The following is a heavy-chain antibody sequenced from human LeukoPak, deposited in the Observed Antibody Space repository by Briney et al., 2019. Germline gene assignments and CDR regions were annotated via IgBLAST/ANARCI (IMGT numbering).Heavy chain of an antibody. Sequence: PSETLSLTCTVSGGSISSYYWSWIRQPPGKGLEWIGYIYYSGSTNYNPSLKGRVTISVDTSKNQFSLKLSSVTAADTAVYYCARGKRSVGATGNWGQGTLVTVSS. J-gene: IGHJ4*02. CDR1: GGSISSYY. V-gene: IGHV4-59*01. CDR2: IYYSGST. CDR3: ARGKRSVGATGN. D-gene: IGHD1-26*01.